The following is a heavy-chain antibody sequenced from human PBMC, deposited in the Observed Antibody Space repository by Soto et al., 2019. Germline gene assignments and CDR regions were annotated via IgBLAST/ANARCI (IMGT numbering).Heavy chain of an antibody. CDR1: GGTFSTSA. Sequence: QVQLVQSGAEVKTPGSSVKVSCKASGGTFSTSAISWVRQAPGQGLEWVGGIMPVFATPDYAQKFQGRVTITADESTTTAYLELTSLRTDDTAVYYCARDKDRQQLGGNYYYILDVWGQGTAITVSS. J-gene: IGHJ6*02. CDR3: ARDKDRQQLGGNYYYILDV. CDR2: IMPVFATP. D-gene: IGHD3-3*02. V-gene: IGHV1-69*12.